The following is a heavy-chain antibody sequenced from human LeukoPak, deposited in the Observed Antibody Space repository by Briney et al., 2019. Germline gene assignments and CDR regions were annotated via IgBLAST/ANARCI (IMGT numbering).Heavy chain of an antibody. V-gene: IGHV3-53*01. D-gene: IGHD6-19*01. CDR1: GFTFNRHW. CDR3: AKDPSSVYSSGWYGRPGY. CDR2: IYSDGRT. J-gene: IGHJ4*02. Sequence: GGSLRLSCAASGFTFNRHWMHWVRQAPGKGLEWVSLIYSDGRTYYADSVKGRFTISRDNSKNTLYLQMNSLRAEDTAVYYCAKDPSSVYSSGWYGRPGYWGQGTLVTVSS.